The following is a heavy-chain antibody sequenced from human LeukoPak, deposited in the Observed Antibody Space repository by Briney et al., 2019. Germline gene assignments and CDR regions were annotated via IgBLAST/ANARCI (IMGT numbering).Heavy chain of an antibody. V-gene: IGHV4-39*01. Sequence: PGGSLRLSCAASGFTFSSYWMSWIRQPPGKGLEWIGSIYYSGSTYYNPSLKSRVTISVDTSKSQISLKLRSVTAADTAMYYCARLWSGYRPPDFWGQGTLVTVSS. CDR1: GFTFSSYW. CDR3: ARLWSGYRPPDF. J-gene: IGHJ4*02. CDR2: IYYSGST. D-gene: IGHD3-3*01.